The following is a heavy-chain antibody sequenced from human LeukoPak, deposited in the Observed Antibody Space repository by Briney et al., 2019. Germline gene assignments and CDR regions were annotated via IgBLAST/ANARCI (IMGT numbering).Heavy chain of an antibody. V-gene: IGHV3-48*01. J-gene: IGHJ4*02. CDR1: GFTFSSYS. Sequence: PGGSLRLSCAASGFTFSSYSMNWVRQAPGKGLEWVSYISSSSSTIYYADSVKGRFTISRDNSKNTLYLQMNSLRAEDTAVYYCARVRSVVRGVLDYWGQGTLVTVSS. CDR3: ARVRSVVRGVLDY. CDR2: ISSSSSTI. D-gene: IGHD3-10*01.